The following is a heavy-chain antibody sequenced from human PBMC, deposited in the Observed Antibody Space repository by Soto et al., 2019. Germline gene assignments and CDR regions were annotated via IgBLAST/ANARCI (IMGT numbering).Heavy chain of an antibody. Sequence: PGGSLRLSCAASGFTFSSYWMSWVRQAPGKGLEWVANIKQGGSEKYYVDSVKGRFTISRDNAKNSLYLQMNSLRAEDTAVYYCARDGAYYYDSSGYYPYYYYGMDIWGQGTTVTVSS. CDR3: ARDGAYYYDSSGYYPYYYYGMDI. V-gene: IGHV3-7*01. D-gene: IGHD3-22*01. J-gene: IGHJ6*02. CDR1: GFTFSSYW. CDR2: IKQGGSEK.